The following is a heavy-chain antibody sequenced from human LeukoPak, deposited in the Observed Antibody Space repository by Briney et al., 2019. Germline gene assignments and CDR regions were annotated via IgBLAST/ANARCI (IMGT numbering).Heavy chain of an antibody. CDR2: IIPIFGTA. J-gene: IGHJ3*02. D-gene: IGHD1-26*01. CDR1: GGTFSSYA. V-gene: IGHV1-69*05. CDR3: AREGATYRVHDAFDI. Sequence: SVKVSCKASGGTFSSYAISWVRQAPGQGLEWVGGIIPIFGTANYAQKFQGRVTITTDESTSTAYMELSSLRSEDTAVYYCAREGATYRVHDAFDIWGQGTMVTVSS.